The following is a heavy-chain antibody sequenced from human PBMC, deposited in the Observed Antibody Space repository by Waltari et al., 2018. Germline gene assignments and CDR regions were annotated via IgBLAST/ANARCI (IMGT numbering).Heavy chain of an antibody. J-gene: IGHJ4*02. D-gene: IGHD3-10*01. V-gene: IGHV4-34*02. CDR2: INHSGST. Sequence: QVQLQQWGAGLLKPSETLSLTCAVYGGSFSGYYWSWIRQSPGKGLEWIGEINHSGSTNYNPSLKSRVTISVDTSKNQFSLKLSSVTAADTAVYYCARGGGRSGSDYHCLGYWSQGTLVTVSS. CDR1: GGSFSGYY. CDR3: ARGGGRSGSDYHCLGY.